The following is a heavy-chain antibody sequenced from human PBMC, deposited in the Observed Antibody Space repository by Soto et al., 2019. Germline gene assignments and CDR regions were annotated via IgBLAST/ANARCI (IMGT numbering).Heavy chain of an antibody. CDR3: ARGSVAATLDAFDI. Sequence: PGGSLRLSCAASGFTVSSNYMSWVRQAPGKGLEWVSVIYSGGSTYYADSVKGRFTISRDNSKNTLYLQMNSLRAEDTAVYYCARGSVAATLDAFDIWGQGTMVTVSS. J-gene: IGHJ3*02. CDR2: IYSGGST. CDR1: GFTVSSNY. D-gene: IGHD2-15*01. V-gene: IGHV3-66*01.